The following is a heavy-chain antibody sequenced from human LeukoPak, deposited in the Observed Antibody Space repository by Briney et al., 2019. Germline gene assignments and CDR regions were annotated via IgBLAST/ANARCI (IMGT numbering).Heavy chain of an antibody. CDR3: ARVGIAVATRFDP. CDR1: GYTFTSYG. J-gene: IGHJ5*02. Sequence: ASVKVSCKASGYTFTSYGISWVRQAPGQGLEWMGGIIPIFGTANYAQKFQGRVTITADESTSTAYMELSSLRSEDTAVYYCARVGIAVATRFDPWGQGTLVTVSS. D-gene: IGHD6-19*01. V-gene: IGHV1-69*13. CDR2: IIPIFGTA.